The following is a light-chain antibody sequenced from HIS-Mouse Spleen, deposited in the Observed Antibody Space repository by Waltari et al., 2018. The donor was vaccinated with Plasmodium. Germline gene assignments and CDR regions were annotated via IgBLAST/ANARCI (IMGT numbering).Light chain of an antibody. CDR3: CSYAGSYTYV. J-gene: IGLJ1*01. CDR2: DVS. CDR1: SSDVGGYNS. V-gene: IGLV2-11*01. Sequence: QSALTQPRPVSGSPGQSVTIPCTGTSSDVGGYNSVSWYQQHPGKAPKLMIYDVSKRPSGVPDRFSGSKSGNTASLTISGLQAEDEADYYCCSYAGSYTYVFGTGTKVTVL.